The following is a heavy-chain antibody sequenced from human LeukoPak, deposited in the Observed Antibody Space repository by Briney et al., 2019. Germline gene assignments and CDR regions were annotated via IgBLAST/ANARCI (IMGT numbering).Heavy chain of an antibody. J-gene: IGHJ6*03. Sequence: GGSLRLSCTASGFTFGDYAMSWFRQAPGKGLEWVGFIRSKAYGGTTEYAASVKGRFTISRDDSKSIAYLQMNSLKTEDTAVYYCTRPKEYSSSWHDYYYYYMDVWGKGTTVTVSS. CDR2: IRSKAYGGTT. D-gene: IGHD6-13*01. CDR3: TRPKEYSSSWHDYYYYYMDV. V-gene: IGHV3-49*03. CDR1: GFTFGDYA.